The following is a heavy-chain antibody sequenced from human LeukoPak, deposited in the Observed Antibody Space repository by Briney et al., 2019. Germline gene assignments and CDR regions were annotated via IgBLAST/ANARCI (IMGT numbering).Heavy chain of an antibody. V-gene: IGHV3-23*01. CDR1: GFSVSTFY. J-gene: IGHJ6*03. Sequence: GGSLRLSCAASGFSVSTFYMSWVRQAPGKGLEWVSAISGSGGSTYYADSVKGRFTISRDNSENTLYLQMNSLRAEDTAVYYCAKDRCSNGIGCYYYYMDVWGKGTTVTISS. CDR2: ISGSGGST. CDR3: AKDRCSNGIGCYYYYMDV. D-gene: IGHD2-8*01.